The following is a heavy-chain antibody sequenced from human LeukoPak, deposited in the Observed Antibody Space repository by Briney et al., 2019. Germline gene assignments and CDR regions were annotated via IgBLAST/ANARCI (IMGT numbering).Heavy chain of an antibody. J-gene: IGHJ4*02. CDR3: ARSGLSNYDGFDF. D-gene: IGHD3-22*01. CDR1: GFTFSSYG. Sequence: GGSLRLSCAASGFTFSSYGMHWVRQAPGKGLEWVSYISSSGSTIYYADSVKGRFTISRDNAKHSLYLQINSLRAEDTAVYYCARSGLSNYDGFDFWREGTLVTVSS. CDR2: ISSSGSTI. V-gene: IGHV3-48*04.